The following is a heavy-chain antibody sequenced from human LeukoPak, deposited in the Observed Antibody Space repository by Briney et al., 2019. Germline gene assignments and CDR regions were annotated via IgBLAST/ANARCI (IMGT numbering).Heavy chain of an antibody. CDR1: GFTFSSYG. D-gene: IGHD1-26*01. CDR2: ISSSSSTI. V-gene: IGHV3-48*01. CDR3: ARGGHRIVGGGAAFDI. Sequence: GGSLRLSCAASGFTFSSYGMHWVRQAPGKGLEWVSYISSSSSTIYYADSLKGRFTISRDNAKNSLYLQMDSLRAEDTAVYYCARGGHRIVGGGAAFDIWGQGTMVTVSS. J-gene: IGHJ3*02.